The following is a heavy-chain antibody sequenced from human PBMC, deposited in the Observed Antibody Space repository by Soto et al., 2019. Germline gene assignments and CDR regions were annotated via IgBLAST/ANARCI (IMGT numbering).Heavy chain of an antibody. CDR2: MNPNSGNT. CDR3: ARAEDVGYCSSTSCPPNDY. Sequence: ASVRVSCKASGYTFTSYDINWVRPATGQGLEWMGWMNPNSGNTGYAQKFQGRVTMTRNTSISTAYMELSSLRSEDTAVYYCARAEDVGYCSSTSCPPNDYWGQGTLVTVAS. J-gene: IGHJ4*02. D-gene: IGHD2-2*01. V-gene: IGHV1-8*01. CDR1: GYTFTSYD.